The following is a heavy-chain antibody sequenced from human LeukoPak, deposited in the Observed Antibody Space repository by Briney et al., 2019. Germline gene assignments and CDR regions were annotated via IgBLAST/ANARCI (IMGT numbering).Heavy chain of an antibody. Sequence: GGSLRLSCTASGFAFRSHAMHWVRQAPGKGLEWVAFIRYDGSKKFYADSVKGRFTISRDNSKNTLYLQMNSLRAEDTAVYYCAKDPLAYCGGDCYSEYFQHWGQGTLVTVSS. CDR1: GFAFRSHA. D-gene: IGHD2-21*02. V-gene: IGHV3-30*02. CDR3: AKDPLAYCGGDCYSEYFQH. J-gene: IGHJ1*01. CDR2: IRYDGSKK.